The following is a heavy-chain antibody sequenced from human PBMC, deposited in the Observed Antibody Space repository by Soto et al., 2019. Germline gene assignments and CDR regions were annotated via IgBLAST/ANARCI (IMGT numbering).Heavy chain of an antibody. CDR3: ASSSGSYGMETYYYYGMDV. J-gene: IGHJ6*02. CDR1: GYTFTGYY. D-gene: IGHD1-26*01. CDR2: INPNSGGT. V-gene: IGHV1-2*04. Sequence: QVQLVQSGAEVKKPGASVKVSCKASGYTFTGYYMHWVRQAPGQGLEWMGWINPNSGGTNYAQKCQGWVTMTRDTSISTAYMELSRLRSDDTAVYYCASSSGSYGMETYYYYGMDVWGQGTTVTVSS.